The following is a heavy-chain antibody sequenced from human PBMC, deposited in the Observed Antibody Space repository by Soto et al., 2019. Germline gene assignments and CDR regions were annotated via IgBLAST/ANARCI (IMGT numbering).Heavy chain of an antibody. CDR1: GFTLSSYA. D-gene: IGHD4-17*01. CDR3: AKTLTTVTSPDYYFDY. CDR2: ISGSGGST. Sequence: GGSLRLSCAASGFTLSSYAMSWVRQAPGKGLEWVSAISGSGGSTYYADSVKGRFTIYRDNSKNTLYLQMNSLRAEDTAVYYCAKTLTTVTSPDYYFDYWGQGTLVTVSS. V-gene: IGHV3-23*01. J-gene: IGHJ4*02.